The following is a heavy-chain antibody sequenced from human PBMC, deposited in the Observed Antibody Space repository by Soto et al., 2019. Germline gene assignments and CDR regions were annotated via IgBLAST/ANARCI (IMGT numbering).Heavy chain of an antibody. Sequence: EVQLVESGGGLVKPGGSLRLSCAASGFTFSSYSMNWVRQAPGKGLEWVSSISSSSSYIYYAESVKGRFNISRDNAKNSLYLQMNSLRAEDTAVYYCARDYYDSSGYAAFFDYWGKGTLVTVSS. J-gene: IGHJ4*02. V-gene: IGHV3-21*01. D-gene: IGHD3-22*01. CDR3: ARDYYDSSGYAAFFDY. CDR1: GFTFSSYS. CDR2: ISSSSSYI.